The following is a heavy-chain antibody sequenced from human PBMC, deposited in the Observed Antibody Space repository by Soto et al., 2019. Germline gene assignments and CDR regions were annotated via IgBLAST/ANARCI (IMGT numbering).Heavy chain of an antibody. CDR2: IHASGTT. V-gene: IGHV4-31*03. J-gene: IGHJ3*02. D-gene: IGHD3-22*01. CDR3: ARDGGLTSGYALEI. CDR1: GGSISNDAHY. Sequence: QVQLNEWGAGQVKPSQTLTLTCTVSGGSISNDAHYWNWIRQVPGKGLEWIGNIHASGTTSYYPSLRSRVSISIDASKKQFSLKVTSATAADTAVYFCARDGGLTSGYALEIWGQGTVVTVSS.